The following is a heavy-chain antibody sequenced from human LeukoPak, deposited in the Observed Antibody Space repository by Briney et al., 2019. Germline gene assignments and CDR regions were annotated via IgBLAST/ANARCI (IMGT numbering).Heavy chain of an antibody. CDR2: IYYSGST. CDR1: GGSISSSSYY. V-gene: IGHV4-39*01. Sequence: PSETLSLTCTVSGGSISSSSYYWGWIRQPPGKGLEWIGSIYYSGSTYYNPSLRSRVSISVDTSKNQFSLNLRSVTAADTAVYYCATGSPGRRPHFFDYWGQGTLVTVSS. CDR3: ATGSPGRRPHFFDY. D-gene: IGHD3-10*01. J-gene: IGHJ4*02.